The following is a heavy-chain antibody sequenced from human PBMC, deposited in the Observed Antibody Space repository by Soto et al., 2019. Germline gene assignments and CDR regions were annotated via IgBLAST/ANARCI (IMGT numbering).Heavy chain of an antibody. J-gene: IGHJ5*02. CDR3: ARGLSLWLHQGFYNWFGP. D-gene: IGHD5-18*01. CDR1: GGSISSYY. CDR2: IYSDGST. Sequence: QVQLQESAPGLVKPSETLSLTCTVSGGSISSYYWTWIRQTPGRGLEWIGYIYSDGSTKYNPSLKSRVTISLDTSQSQFSLRLTSVTAADTAVYYCARGLSLWLHQGFYNWFGPWGQGTLVIVSS. V-gene: IGHV4-59*12.